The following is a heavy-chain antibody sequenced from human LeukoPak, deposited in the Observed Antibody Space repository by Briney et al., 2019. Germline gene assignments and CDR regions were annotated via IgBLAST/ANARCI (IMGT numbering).Heavy chain of an antibody. V-gene: IGHV3-23*01. CDR1: GFTFDSYA. CDR3: AKDAQGGSGSYSWGTFNY. CDR2: ISESGYT. Sequence: GGSLRLSCAASGFTFDSYAMSWVSQAPGKGLEWVSGISESGYTVYADSVKGRFTISRDNSRNTLFLQMNSLRPEDTAVYYCAKDAQGGSGSYSWGTFNYWGQGTLVTVSS. D-gene: IGHD3-10*01. J-gene: IGHJ4*02.